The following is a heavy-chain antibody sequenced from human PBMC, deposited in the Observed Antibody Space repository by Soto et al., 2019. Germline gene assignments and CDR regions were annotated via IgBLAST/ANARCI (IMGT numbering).Heavy chain of an antibody. D-gene: IGHD3-10*01. CDR3: ARVGRGITMVRGGVLSGNWFDP. J-gene: IGHJ5*02. V-gene: IGHV4-34*01. CDR1: GGSFSGYY. Sequence: QVQLQQWGAGLLKPSETLSLTCAVYGGSFSGYYWSWIRQPPGKGLEWLGEINHSGSTNYTPSLKSRVTISVDTSKNQCALKLSSVTAADTAVYYCARVGRGITMVRGGVLSGNWFDPWGQGTLVTVSS. CDR2: INHSGST.